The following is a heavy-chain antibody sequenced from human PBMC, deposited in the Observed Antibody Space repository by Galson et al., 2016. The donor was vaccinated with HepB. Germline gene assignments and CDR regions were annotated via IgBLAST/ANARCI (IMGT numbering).Heavy chain of an antibody. J-gene: IGHJ4*02. CDR1: GFTFSIYD. V-gene: IGHV3-13*01. CDR3: ARDLSGRSGLDY. CDR2: IGTAGNT. Sequence: SLRLSCAASGFTFSIYDMHWVRQAPGSGLEWVSVIGTAGNTYYAASVKGRFTISRDNSKNTLYLQMNSLRAEDTAVYYCARDLSGRSGLDYWGQGTLVTVPS. D-gene: IGHD3-10*01.